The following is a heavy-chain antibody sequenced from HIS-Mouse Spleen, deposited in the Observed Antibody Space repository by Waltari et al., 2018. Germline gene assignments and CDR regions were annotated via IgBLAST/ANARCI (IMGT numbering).Heavy chain of an antibody. CDR3: ARIAEGYTSGWYAFDY. CDR2: IDWDDDK. CDR1: GFSLRTSGMC. J-gene: IGHJ4*02. Sequence: QVTLRESGPALVTPTQTLTLTCTFPGFSLRTSGMCVSWIRQPPGKALEWLARIDWDDDKYYSTSLKTRLTISRDTSKNQVVLTMTNMDPLDTATYYCARIAEGYTSGWYAFDYWGQGTLVTVSS. D-gene: IGHD6-19*01. V-gene: IGHV2-70*15.